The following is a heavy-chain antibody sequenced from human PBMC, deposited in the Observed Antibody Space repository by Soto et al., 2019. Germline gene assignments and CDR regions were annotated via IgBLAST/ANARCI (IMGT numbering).Heavy chain of an antibody. Sequence: QITLKESGPTLVKPTQTLTLTCTFSGFSLSTTAVGVGWIRQPPGKALEWLAIIYWDDDKHYSPSLKSRLTITKDTSKNQVVLTMTNMDPVDTATYYCARLRWLAYLIPPDHWGQGTLVTVSS. V-gene: IGHV2-5*02. CDR1: GFSLSTTAVG. CDR3: ARLRWLAYLIPPDH. D-gene: IGHD3-10*01. J-gene: IGHJ5*02. CDR2: IYWDDDK.